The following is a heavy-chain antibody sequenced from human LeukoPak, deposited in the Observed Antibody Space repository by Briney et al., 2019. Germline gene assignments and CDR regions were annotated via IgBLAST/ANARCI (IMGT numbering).Heavy chain of an antibody. CDR2: ISGSGGST. V-gene: IGHV3-23*01. CDR3: AKTRYSSRAEFDY. Sequence: GGSLRLSCAASGFTFSIYAMSWVRQAPGKGLEWVSAISGSGGSTYYADSVKGRFTISRDNSKNTLYLQMNSLRAEDTAVYYCAKTRYSSRAEFDYWGQGTLVTVSS. D-gene: IGHD6-13*01. CDR1: GFTFSIYA. J-gene: IGHJ4*02.